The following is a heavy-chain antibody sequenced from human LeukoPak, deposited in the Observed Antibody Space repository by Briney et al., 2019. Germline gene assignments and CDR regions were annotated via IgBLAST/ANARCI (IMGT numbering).Heavy chain of an antibody. CDR1: GFTFSSYA. D-gene: IGHD2-2*01. CDR2: IKQDGSEK. J-gene: IGHJ4*02. CDR3: ARDLNVPAYGGGEDY. V-gene: IGHV3-7*01. Sequence: GGSLRLSCAASGFTFSSYAMSWVRQAPGKGLEWVANIKQDGSEKYYVDSVKGRFTISRDNAKNSLYLQMNSLRAEDTAVYYCARDLNVPAYGGGEDYWGQGTLVTVSS.